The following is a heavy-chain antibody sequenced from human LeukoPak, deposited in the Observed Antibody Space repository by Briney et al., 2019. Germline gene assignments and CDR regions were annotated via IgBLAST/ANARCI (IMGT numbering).Heavy chain of an antibody. CDR1: GFTFSSYA. D-gene: IGHD6-13*01. CDR3: AVNAGTYYYYYMDV. Sequence: PGGSLRLSCAASGFTFSSYAMHWVRQAPGKGLEWVAVISYDGSNKYYADSVKGRFTISRDNSKNTLYLQMNSLRAEDTAVYYCAVNAGTYYYYYMDVWGKGTTVTVSS. V-gene: IGHV3-30*04. CDR2: ISYDGSNK. J-gene: IGHJ6*03.